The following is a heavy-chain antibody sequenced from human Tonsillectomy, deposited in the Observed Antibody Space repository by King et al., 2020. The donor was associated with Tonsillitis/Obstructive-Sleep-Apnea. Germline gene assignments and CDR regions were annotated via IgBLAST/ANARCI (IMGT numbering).Heavy chain of an antibody. CDR1: GYSFTGYW. J-gene: IGHJ4*02. V-gene: IGHV5-51*01. D-gene: IGHD2-2*02. CDR2: IYPGDSDT. CDR3: ARKCRSTTCYNDY. Sequence: VQLVESGAEVKKPGESLKISCKGSGYSFTGYWIGWVRQMPGKGLEWMGIIYPGDSDTRYSLSFQGQVTISADKSISTAYLQWSSLKASDTAMYYCARKCRSTTCYNDYWGQGTLVIVSS.